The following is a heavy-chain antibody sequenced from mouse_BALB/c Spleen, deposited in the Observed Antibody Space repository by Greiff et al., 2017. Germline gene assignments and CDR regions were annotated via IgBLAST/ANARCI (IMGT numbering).Heavy chain of an antibody. Sequence: EVKLMESGGGLVQPGGSRKLSCAASGFTFSSFGMHWVRQAPEKGLEWVAYISSGSSTIYYADTVKGRFTISRDNPKNTLFLQMTSLRSEDTAMYYWERRGYDYDGGDAMDYWGQGTSVTVSS. V-gene: IGHV5-17*02. D-gene: IGHD2-4*01. CDR3: ERRGYDYDGGDAMDY. CDR2: ISSGSSTI. CDR1: GFTFSSFG. J-gene: IGHJ4*01.